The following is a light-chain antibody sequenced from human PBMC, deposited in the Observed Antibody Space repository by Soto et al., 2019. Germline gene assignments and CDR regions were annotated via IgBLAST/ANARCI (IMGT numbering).Light chain of an antibody. J-gene: IGKJ3*01. CDR2: GPS. V-gene: IGKV3-11*01. CDR3: QPYGSSGT. Sequence: EIVLTQSPATLSLSPGERATLSCRASQSVSSYLAWYQQKPGQAPGLLIYGPSNRATGIPAGFSGSGSATAFTIKIRRLEAEDSAVYYCQPYGSSGTFGPGTKVDI. CDR1: QSVSSY.